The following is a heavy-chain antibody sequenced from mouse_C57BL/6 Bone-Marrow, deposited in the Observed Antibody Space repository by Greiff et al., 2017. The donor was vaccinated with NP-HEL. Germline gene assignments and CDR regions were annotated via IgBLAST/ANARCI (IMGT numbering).Heavy chain of an antibody. Sequence: VQLKQSGTVLARPGASVTMSCKTSGYTFTSYWMHWVKQRPGQGLEWIGAIYPGNSDTSYNQKFKGKAKLTAVTSASTAYMELSSLTNEDSAVYYCTRWGRDGGFADWGQGTLVTVSA. J-gene: IGHJ3*01. CDR2: IYPGNSDT. CDR3: TRWGRDGGFAD. V-gene: IGHV1-5*01. CDR1: GYTFTSYW. D-gene: IGHD3-3*01.